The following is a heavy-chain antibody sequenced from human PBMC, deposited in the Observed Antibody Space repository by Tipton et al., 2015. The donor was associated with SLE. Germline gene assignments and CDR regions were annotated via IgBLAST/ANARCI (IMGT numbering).Heavy chain of an antibody. CDR3: ARGVLDF. CDR2: INHSGST. J-gene: IGHJ4*02. CDR1: GVPFSGYY. Sequence: TLSLTCAVYGVPFSGYYWSWIRQPPGQGLEWIGEINHSGSTNQNTSLKSRVTISVDTSKNQFSLKMSSVTAADTAVYYCARGVLDFWGQGTLVTVSS. V-gene: IGHV4-34*01.